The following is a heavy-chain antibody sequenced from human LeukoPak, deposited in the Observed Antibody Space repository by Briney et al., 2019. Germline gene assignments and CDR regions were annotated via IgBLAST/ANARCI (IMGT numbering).Heavy chain of an antibody. J-gene: IGHJ4*02. Sequence: GGSLRLSCAASGFTFSSYSMNWVRQAPGKGLEWVSSISSSSSSYIYYADSVKGRFTISRDNAKNSLYLQMNSLRAEDTAVYYCANHGSGYNFDYWGQGTLVTVSS. D-gene: IGHD5-12*01. CDR1: GFTFSSYS. CDR2: ISSSSSSYI. CDR3: ANHGSGYNFDY. V-gene: IGHV3-21*01.